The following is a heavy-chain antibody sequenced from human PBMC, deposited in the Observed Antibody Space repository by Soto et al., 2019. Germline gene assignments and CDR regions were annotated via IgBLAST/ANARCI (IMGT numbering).Heavy chain of an antibody. CDR1: GFTFSSYA. J-gene: IGHJ4*02. D-gene: IGHD3-3*01. CDR2: ISGSGGST. Sequence: GGSLRLSCAASGFTFSSYARRWVRQAPVKGLEWVSAISGSGGSTYYADSVKGRFTISRDNSKNTLYLQMNSLKTEDTAVYYCTTDDYDFWSGYYNFDYWGQGTLVTVSS. CDR3: TTDDYDFWSGYYNFDY. V-gene: IGHV3-23*01.